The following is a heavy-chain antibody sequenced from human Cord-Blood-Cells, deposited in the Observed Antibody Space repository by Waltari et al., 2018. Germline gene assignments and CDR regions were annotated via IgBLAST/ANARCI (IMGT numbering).Heavy chain of an antibody. CDR3: ARATGDCDY. J-gene: IGHJ4*02. Sequence: QVQLQESGPGLVKPSETLSLTCAVSGYSISSGYYWGWIRQPPGKGLEWIGSIYHSGGTYYNPSLKRRVTISVDTSKNQFSLKLSAVTAADTAVYYGARATGDCDYWGQGTLVTVSS. CDR2: IYHSGGT. D-gene: IGHD7-27*01. V-gene: IGHV4-38-2*01. CDR1: GYSISSGYY.